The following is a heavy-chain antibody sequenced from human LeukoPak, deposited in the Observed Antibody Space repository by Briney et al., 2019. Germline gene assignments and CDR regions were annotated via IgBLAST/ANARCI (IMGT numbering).Heavy chain of an antibody. CDR1: GFTFSGSA. D-gene: IGHD4-17*01. J-gene: IGHJ6*03. CDR3: ARQGGNGDYLSTAYYYYYMDV. CDR2: IYPGDSDT. V-gene: IGHV5-51*01. Sequence: PGGSLRLSCAASGFTFSGSAMHWVRQASGKGLEWMGIIYPGDSDTRYSPSFQGQVTISADKSISTAYLQWSSLKASDTAMYYCARQGGNGDYLSTAYYYYYMDVWGKGTTVTVSS.